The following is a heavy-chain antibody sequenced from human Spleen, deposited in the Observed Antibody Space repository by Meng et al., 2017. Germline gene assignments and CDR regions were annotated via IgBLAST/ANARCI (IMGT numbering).Heavy chain of an antibody. V-gene: IGHV3-23*01. CDR3: AKVSAWPGIAVAGTVTDYYFDY. CDR1: GFSFSSYG. J-gene: IGHJ4*02. D-gene: IGHD6-19*01. CDR2: ISGSGGRT. Sequence: GGSLRLSCAASGFSFSSYGMSWVRQAPGKGLEWVSGISGSGGRTYYADSVKGQFTISRDNSKNTLYLQMNSLRAEDTAVYYCAKVSAWPGIAVAGTVTDYYFDYWGQGTLVTVSS.